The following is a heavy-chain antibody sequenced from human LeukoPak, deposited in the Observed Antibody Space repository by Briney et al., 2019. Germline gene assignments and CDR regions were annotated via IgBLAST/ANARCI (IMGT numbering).Heavy chain of an antibody. J-gene: IGHJ4*02. CDR1: GFTVSSNY. V-gene: IGHV3-66*01. D-gene: IGHD6-13*01. CDR2: IYSGGST. CDR3: AKAGIAAADPDFDY. Sequence: HPGGSLRLSCAASGFTVSSNYMSWVRQAPGKGLEWVSVIYSGGSTYYADSVKGRFTISRDNSKNTLYLQMNSLRAEDTAVYYCAKAGIAAADPDFDYWGQGTLVTVSS.